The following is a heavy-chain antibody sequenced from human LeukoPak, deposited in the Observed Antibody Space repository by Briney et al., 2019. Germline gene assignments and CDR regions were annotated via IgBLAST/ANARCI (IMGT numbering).Heavy chain of an antibody. V-gene: IGHV3-64D*09. CDR2: ITSNGDTT. CDR1: GFTFSSYI. J-gene: IGHJ4*02. Sequence: GGSLRLSCSASGFTFSSYIMHWARQAPGKGLEYVSAITSNGDTTYYADSVKGRVTISRDNCKNTLYLQMSSLRAEDTALYYCVKDDSYYYDSSGRDSWGQGTLVTVSS. CDR3: VKDDSYYYDSSGRDS. D-gene: IGHD3-22*01.